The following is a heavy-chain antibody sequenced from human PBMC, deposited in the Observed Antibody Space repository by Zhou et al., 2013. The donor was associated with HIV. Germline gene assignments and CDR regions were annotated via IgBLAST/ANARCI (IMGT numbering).Heavy chain of an antibody. Sequence: QVQLVQSGAEVKKPGSSVKVSCKASGGTFSSYAISWVRQAPGQGLEWMGRIIPILGIANYAQKFQGRVTITADKSTSTAYMELSSLRSEDTAVYYCARAKPKDIVVVVAAIATDAFDIWGQGTMVTVSS. CDR3: ARAKPKDIVVVVAAIATDAFDI. CDR2: IIPILGIA. J-gene: IGHJ3*02. CDR1: GGTFSSYA. V-gene: IGHV1-69*04. D-gene: IGHD2-15*01.